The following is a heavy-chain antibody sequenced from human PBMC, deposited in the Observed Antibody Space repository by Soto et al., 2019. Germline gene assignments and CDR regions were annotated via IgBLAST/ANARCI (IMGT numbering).Heavy chain of an antibody. CDR3: VGLGGGPEQHPPKSDSGMEV. J-gene: IGHJ6*02. V-gene: IGHV5-51*01. CDR1: GYSFTSYW. D-gene: IGHD3-16*01. CDR2: IYPGDSDT. Sequence: GEALKISCKGSGYSFTSYWIGWVRQMPGKGLEWMGIIYPGDSDTRYSPSFQGQVTISADKSISTAYLQWSSLKASATAMYFCVGLGGGPEQHPPKSDSGMEVWGQGTTVTSP.